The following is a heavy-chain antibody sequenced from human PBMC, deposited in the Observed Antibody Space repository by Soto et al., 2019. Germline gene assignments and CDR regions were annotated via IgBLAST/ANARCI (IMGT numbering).Heavy chain of an antibody. Sequence: EVQLVESGGGLVQPGGSLRLSCAASGFTFSSYWRHWVRQAPGKGLVWVSRINIDGSSTSYADSVKGRFTISIDNAKNTLYMQMNSLRVEDTAVYYCARGRGYFSGSRCYVDFWGQGTLVTVSS. V-gene: IGHV3-74*01. J-gene: IGHJ4*02. CDR2: INIDGSST. CDR1: GFTFSSYW. CDR3: ARGRGYFSGSRCYVDF. D-gene: IGHD2-15*01.